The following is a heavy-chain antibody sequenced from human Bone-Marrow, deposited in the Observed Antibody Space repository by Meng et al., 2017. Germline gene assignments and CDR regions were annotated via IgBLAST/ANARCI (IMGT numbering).Heavy chain of an antibody. D-gene: IGHD4-11*01. V-gene: IGHV3-30*01. J-gene: IGHJ6*02. Sequence: GGSLRLSCAASGFTFSSYAMHWVRQAPGKGLEWVAVISYDGSNKYYADSVKGRFTISRDNSKTTLYLQMNSLRAEDTAVYYCARNLDYQDSYYYYGMDVWGQGTTVTVSS. CDR2: ISYDGSNK. CDR1: GFTFSSYA. CDR3: ARNLDYQDSYYYYGMDV.